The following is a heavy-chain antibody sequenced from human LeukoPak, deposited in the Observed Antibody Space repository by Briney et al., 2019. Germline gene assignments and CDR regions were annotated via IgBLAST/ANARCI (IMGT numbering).Heavy chain of an antibody. CDR1: GGTFSSYA. J-gene: IGHJ6*03. D-gene: IGHD6-6*01. Sequence: SVKVSCKASGGTFSSYAISWVRQAPGQGLEWMGGIIPIFGTANYAQKFQGRVTITADESTSTAYMELSSLRSEDTAVYYCARDPPSEYSSSSHYYYYYMDVWGKGTTVTVS. CDR2: IIPIFGTA. CDR3: ARDPPSEYSSSSHYYYYYMDV. V-gene: IGHV1-69*13.